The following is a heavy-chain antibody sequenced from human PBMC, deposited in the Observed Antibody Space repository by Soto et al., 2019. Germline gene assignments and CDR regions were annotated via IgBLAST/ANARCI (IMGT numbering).Heavy chain of an antibody. V-gene: IGHV3-33*01. D-gene: IGHD6-13*01. CDR3: ARDYSSTSYGFDS. CDR2: IYYDGSNE. CDR1: GFTFSSHG. J-gene: IGHJ4*02. Sequence: GGSLRLSCAASGFTFSSHGMHWVRQAPGKGLGWVAVIYYDGSNEYYADSVKGRFTISRDNSKNTLYLQMNSLRAEDTAVYYCARDYSSTSYGFDSWGQGTLVTVSS.